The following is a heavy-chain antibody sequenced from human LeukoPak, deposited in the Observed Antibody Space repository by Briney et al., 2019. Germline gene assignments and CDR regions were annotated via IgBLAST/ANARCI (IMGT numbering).Heavy chain of an antibody. CDR3: ARERTRYGSVRAYAFDI. V-gene: IGHV1-46*01. Sequence: GTSVKVSCKASGYTFTSYYMHWVRQAPGQGLEWMGIINPSGGSTSYAQKFQGRVTMTRDTSTGTVYMELSSLRSEDTAVYYCARERTRYGSVRAYAFDIWGQGTMVTVSS. CDR1: GYTFTSYY. D-gene: IGHD3-10*01. J-gene: IGHJ3*02. CDR2: INPSGGST.